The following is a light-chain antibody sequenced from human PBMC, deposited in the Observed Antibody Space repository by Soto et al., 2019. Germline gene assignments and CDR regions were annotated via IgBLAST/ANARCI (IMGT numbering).Light chain of an antibody. Sequence: EIVLTQSPGTLSLSPGEGATLSCRASQSVSSSYLVWYQQKPGQAPRLLLYGASSRATGIPDRFSGSGSGTDFTLTISRLEPEDFAVYYCQQYDSSSWTFGQGTKVEIK. CDR1: QSVSSSY. CDR3: QQYDSSSWT. CDR2: GAS. J-gene: IGKJ1*01. V-gene: IGKV3-20*01.